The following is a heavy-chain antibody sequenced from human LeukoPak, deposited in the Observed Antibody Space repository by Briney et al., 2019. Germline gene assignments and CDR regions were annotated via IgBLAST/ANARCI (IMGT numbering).Heavy chain of an antibody. CDR3: ARHTREEAISDY. CDR1: GGSFSGYY. D-gene: IGHD5-24*01. Sequence: SETLSLTCAVYGGSFSGYYWSWIRQPPGKGLEWIGEINHSGSTNYNPSLKGRVTISVDTSKNQFSLKLSSVTAADTAVYYCARHTREEAISDYWGQGTLVTVSS. CDR2: INHSGST. V-gene: IGHV4-34*01. J-gene: IGHJ4*02.